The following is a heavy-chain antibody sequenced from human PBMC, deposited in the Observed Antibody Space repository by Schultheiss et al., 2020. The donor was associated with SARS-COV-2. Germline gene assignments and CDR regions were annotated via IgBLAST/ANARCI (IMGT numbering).Heavy chain of an antibody. V-gene: IGHV4-39*07. Sequence: SETLSLTCTVSGGSISSGGYYWGWIRQPPGKGLEWIGEINHSGSTNYNPSLKSRVTISVDTSKNQFSLKLSSVTAADTAVYYCARDRVGCSSTSCYIYYYYGMDVWGQGTTVTVSS. CDR3: ARDRVGCSSTSCYIYYYYGMDV. J-gene: IGHJ6*02. CDR1: GGSISSGGYY. D-gene: IGHD2-2*02. CDR2: INHSGST.